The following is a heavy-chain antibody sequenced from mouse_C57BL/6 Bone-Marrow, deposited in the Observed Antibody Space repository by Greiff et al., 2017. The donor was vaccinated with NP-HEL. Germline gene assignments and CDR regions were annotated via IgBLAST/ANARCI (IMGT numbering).Heavy chain of an antibody. J-gene: IGHJ4*01. CDR3: ARGDYYYGSSHYYAMDY. CDR1: GYTFTSYT. D-gene: IGHD1-1*01. Sequence: VQLQQSGAELARPGASVKMSCKASGYTFTSYTMHWVKQRPGQGLEWIGYINPSSGYTKYNQKFKDKATLTADKSSSTAYMQLSSLTSEDSAVYYCARGDYYYGSSHYYAMDYWGQGTSVTVSS. V-gene: IGHV1-4*01. CDR2: INPSSGYT.